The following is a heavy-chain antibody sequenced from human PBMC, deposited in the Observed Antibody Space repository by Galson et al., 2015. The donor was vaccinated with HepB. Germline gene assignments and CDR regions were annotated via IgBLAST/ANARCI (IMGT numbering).Heavy chain of an antibody. V-gene: IGHV1-2*06. CDR2: INPNSGGT. Sequence: SVKVSCKASGYTFTGYYMHWVRQAPGQGLEWMGRINPNSGGTNYAQKFQGRVTMTRDTSISTAYMELSRLRSDDTAVYYCAREWIGDGYNSHPDYWGQGTLVTVSS. CDR3: AREWIGDGYNSHPDY. J-gene: IGHJ4*02. D-gene: IGHD5-24*01. CDR1: GYTFTGYY.